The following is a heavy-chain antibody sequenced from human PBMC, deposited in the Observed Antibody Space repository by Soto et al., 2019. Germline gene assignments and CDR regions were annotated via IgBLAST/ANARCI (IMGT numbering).Heavy chain of an antibody. J-gene: IGHJ3*02. V-gene: IGHV4-31*03. CDR2: IYYSGST. CDR3: ARGDIVGATIGAFDI. Sequence: SETLSLTCTVSGGSISSGGYYWSWICQHPGKGLEWIGYIYYSGSTYYNPSLKSRVTISVDTSKNQFSLKLSSVTAADTAVYYCARGDIVGATIGAFDIWGQGTMVTVSS. D-gene: IGHD1-26*01. CDR1: GGSISSGGYY.